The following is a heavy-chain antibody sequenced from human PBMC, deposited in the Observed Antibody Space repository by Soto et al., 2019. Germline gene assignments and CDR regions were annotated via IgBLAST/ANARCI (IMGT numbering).Heavy chain of an antibody. CDR3: ARVGQNYYGMDV. J-gene: IGHJ6*02. CDR1: GYTFTTYV. Sequence: QVQLVQSGAEVKKPGASVKVSCKASGYTFTTYVMHWVRQAPGQRLEWMGWLNAGNDNTEYSQKLQGRVTITRDTSASTVYMEPSSLSSEDTAVYYCARVGQNYYGMDVWGQGTTVTVSS. CDR2: LNAGNDNT. V-gene: IGHV1-3*01. D-gene: IGHD3-3*01.